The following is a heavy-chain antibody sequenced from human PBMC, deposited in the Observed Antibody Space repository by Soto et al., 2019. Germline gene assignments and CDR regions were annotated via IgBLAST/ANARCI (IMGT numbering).Heavy chain of an antibody. CDR3: AKPPGLLFDY. V-gene: IGHV3-30*18. D-gene: IGHD3-22*01. Sequence: PGGSLRLSCAASGFTFSSYSMNWVRQAPGKGLEWVAVIAYDGSNKYYADSVKGRFTISRDNSKNTLYLQMNSLRAEDTAVYYCAKPPGLLFDYWGQGTLVTVSS. CDR1: GFTFSSYS. J-gene: IGHJ4*02. CDR2: IAYDGSNK.